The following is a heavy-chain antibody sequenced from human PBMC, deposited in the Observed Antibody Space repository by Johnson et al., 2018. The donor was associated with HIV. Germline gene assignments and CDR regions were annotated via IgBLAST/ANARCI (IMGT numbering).Heavy chain of an antibody. D-gene: IGHD6-6*01. CDR2: IPWNGGPT. CDR1: GFTFDEYD. V-gene: IGHV3-20*04. Sequence: VQLVESGGGVPRPGGSLRPSCVASGFTFDEYDMNWVRQAPGKGLEWVSSIPWNGGPTGSADSMKGRFPISRDNSKNTLFLQMNSLRAEDTALYFCARDGRGEQLVDQGDAFDIWGQGTMVTVSS. CDR3: ARDGRGEQLVDQGDAFDI. J-gene: IGHJ3*02.